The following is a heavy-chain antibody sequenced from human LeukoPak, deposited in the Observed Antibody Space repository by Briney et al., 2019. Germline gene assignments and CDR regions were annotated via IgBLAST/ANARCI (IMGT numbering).Heavy chain of an antibody. CDR3: ARVVGYKSYDILTGYYRKYNWFDP. D-gene: IGHD3-9*01. Sequence: SSETLSLTCAVYGGSFSGYYWSWIRQPPGKGLEWIGEINHSGSTNYNPSLKSRVTISVDTSKNQFSLKLSSVTAADTAVYYCARVVGYKSYDILTGYYRKYNWFDPWGQGTLVTVSS. CDR1: GGSFSGYY. V-gene: IGHV4-34*01. J-gene: IGHJ5*02. CDR2: INHSGST.